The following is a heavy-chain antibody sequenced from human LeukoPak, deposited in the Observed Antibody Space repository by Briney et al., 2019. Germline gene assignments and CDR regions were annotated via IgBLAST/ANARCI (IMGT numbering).Heavy chain of an antibody. D-gene: IGHD2-8*01. V-gene: IGHV3-9*01. CDR1: GFNFDNSA. CDR2: ISWNGATI. Sequence: PGGSLRLSCAATGFNFDNSAMHWVRHAPGKGLEWVSGISWNGATIAYADSVRGRFTISRDNVNNALYLQMNSLRADDTALYYCTEAVGYCSHGFCYKYFHHWGQGTLVTVSS. CDR3: TEAVGYCSHGFCYKYFHH. J-gene: IGHJ1*01.